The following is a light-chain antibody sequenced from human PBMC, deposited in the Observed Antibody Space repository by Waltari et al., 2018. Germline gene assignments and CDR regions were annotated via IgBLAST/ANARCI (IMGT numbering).Light chain of an antibody. CDR1: QSLLHRDGHNS. CDR2: LGS. CDR3: MQALQTPLT. Sequence: DIVMTQSPLSLPVTPGEPASISCRSSQSLLHRDGHNSLDWYLQKPGRSPQVLIYLGSNRASGVPDRFSGSGSGTDFTLKISRVEAEDVGIYYCMQALQTPLTFGGGTRVEI. V-gene: IGKV2-28*01. J-gene: IGKJ4*01.